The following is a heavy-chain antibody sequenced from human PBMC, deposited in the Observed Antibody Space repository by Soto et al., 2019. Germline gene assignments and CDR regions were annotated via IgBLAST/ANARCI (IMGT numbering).Heavy chain of an antibody. V-gene: IGHV3-73*02. CDR3: ARLWSEREPNFDS. Sequence: EVQLVESGGGLVQPGGSLKLSCAASGYTFSDSAMHWVRQASGKGLEWVGRIRSKANSYATVYAASVKGRFTISRDDSKNTAYLQMNSLKTEDMAVYYCARLWSEREPNFDSWGQGTLVSVSS. CDR2: IRSKANSYAT. J-gene: IGHJ4*02. D-gene: IGHD1-26*01. CDR1: GYTFSDSA.